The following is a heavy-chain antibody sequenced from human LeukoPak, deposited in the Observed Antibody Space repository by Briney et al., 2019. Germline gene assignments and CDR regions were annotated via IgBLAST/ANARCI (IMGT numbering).Heavy chain of an antibody. CDR1: GYTFTSYN. CDR3: ARAGVYDFWSGSDWFDP. V-gene: IGHV1-46*01. J-gene: IGHJ5*02. Sequence: GASVKVSCKASGYTFTSYNMHWVRQAPGQGLEWMGIINPSGGSTSYAQKFQGRVTMTRDTSTSTVYMELSSLRSEDTAVYYCARAGVYDFWSGSDWFDPWGQGTLVTVSS. D-gene: IGHD3-3*01. CDR2: INPSGGST.